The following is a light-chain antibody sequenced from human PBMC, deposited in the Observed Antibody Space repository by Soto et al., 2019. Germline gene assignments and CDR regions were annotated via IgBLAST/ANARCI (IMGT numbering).Light chain of an antibody. CDR3: QQYNSYSPG. V-gene: IGKV1-5*03. CDR1: QSITGW. Sequence: DIQMTQSPSTLSASVGDRVTITCRASQSITGWLAWYQQKPGKVPKLLIYKASSLESGVPSRFSGSGSGTEFTLTISSLQPDDFATYYCQQYNSYSPGFGQGTQVEIK. J-gene: IGKJ1*01. CDR2: KAS.